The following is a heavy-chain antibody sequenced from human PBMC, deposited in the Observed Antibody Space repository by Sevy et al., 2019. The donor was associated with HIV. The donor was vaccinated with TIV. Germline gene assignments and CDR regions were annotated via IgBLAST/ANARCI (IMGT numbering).Heavy chain of an antibody. CDR2: ILYEGINK. CDR3: ATGRDYGSGSYDY. V-gene: IGHV3-33*01. D-gene: IGHD3-10*01. J-gene: IGHJ4*02. CDR1: GFSFDRYG. Sequence: GGSLRLSCAASGFSFDRYGMHWVRQAPGKGLEWVAVILYEGINKDYGDSVRGRFTISGDNSKNTLYLQMNGLRVDDTAVYYCATGRDYGSGSYDYWGPGTLVTVSS.